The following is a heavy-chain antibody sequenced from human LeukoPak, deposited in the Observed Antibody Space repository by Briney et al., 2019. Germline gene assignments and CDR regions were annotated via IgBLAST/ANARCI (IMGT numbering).Heavy chain of an antibody. J-gene: IGHJ5*02. Sequence: GGSLRLSCAASGFTFSSYVVHWVRQAPGKGLEWVAVVSYDGGNKYYADSVKGRFTISRDNSKNTLYLQMNSLRAEDTAVYYCAKDTAAAGTFGNWFDPWGQGTLVTVSS. V-gene: IGHV3-30*18. CDR3: AKDTAAAGTFGNWFDP. CDR1: GFTFSSYV. D-gene: IGHD6-13*01. CDR2: VSYDGGNK.